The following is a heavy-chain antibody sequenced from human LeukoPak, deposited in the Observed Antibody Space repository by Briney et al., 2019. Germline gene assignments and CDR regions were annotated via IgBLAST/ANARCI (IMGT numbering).Heavy chain of an antibody. V-gene: IGHV1-69*04. CDR3: AREITMIVIRRNAFDI. CDR1: GGTFSSYA. D-gene: IGHD3-22*01. CDR2: IIPILGIA. J-gene: IGHJ3*02. Sequence: ASVKVSCKASGGTFSSYAISWVRQAPGQGLEWMGRIIPILGIANYAQKFQGRVTITADKSTSTAYMELSSLRSEDTAVYYCAREITMIVIRRNAFDIWGQGTMVTVFS.